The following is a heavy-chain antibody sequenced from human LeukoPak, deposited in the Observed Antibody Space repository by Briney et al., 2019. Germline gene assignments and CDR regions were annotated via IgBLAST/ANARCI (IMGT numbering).Heavy chain of an antibody. V-gene: IGHV4-59*01. J-gene: IGHJ3*02. Sequence: SETLSLTCTVSGGSITSYYWSWIRQPPGKGLEWIGYIYYSGSTNYNPSLKSRVTISVDTSKNQFSLKLSSVTAADTAAYYCARDPYCGGDCYGQNAFDIWGQGTIVTVSS. CDR1: GGSITSYY. D-gene: IGHD2-21*02. CDR3: ARDPYCGGDCYGQNAFDI. CDR2: IYYSGST.